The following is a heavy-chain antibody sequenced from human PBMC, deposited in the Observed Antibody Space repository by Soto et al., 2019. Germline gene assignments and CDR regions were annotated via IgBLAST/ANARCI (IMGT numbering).Heavy chain of an antibody. J-gene: IGHJ4*02. CDR3: AKKGDYYDTSNHYFYFDY. V-gene: IGHV3-23*01. CDR1: GFSFINYA. CDR2: ISGSGDST. Sequence: EVQLLESGGGLVQPGGSLRLSCAASGFSFINYAMTWVRLAPGKGLEWVSAISGSGDSTYYADSVKGRFTISRDNSKNTLYLQMNSLRAEDTAIYYCAKKGDYYDTSNHYFYFDYWGQGTLVTVSS. D-gene: IGHD3-22*01.